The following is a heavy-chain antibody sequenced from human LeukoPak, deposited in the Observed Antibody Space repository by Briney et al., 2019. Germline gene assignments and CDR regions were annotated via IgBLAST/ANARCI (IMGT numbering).Heavy chain of an antibody. J-gene: IGHJ4*02. CDR1: GFTFDDYA. V-gene: IGHV3-9*01. CDR3: AKSPASGVVTPCYFDY. Sequence: GGSLRLSCAASGFTFDDYAMHWVRQAPGKGLEWVSGISWNSGSIGYADSVKGRFTISRDNAKNSLYLQMNSLRAEDTALYYCAKSPASGVVTPCYFDYWGQGTLVTVSS. D-gene: IGHD3-3*01. CDR2: ISWNSGSI.